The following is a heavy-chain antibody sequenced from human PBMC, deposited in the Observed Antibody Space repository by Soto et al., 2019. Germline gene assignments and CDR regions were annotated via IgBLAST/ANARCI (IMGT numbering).Heavy chain of an antibody. J-gene: IGHJ3*02. CDR3: ARGEWQQLLGSAFDI. CDR2: ISYDGSNK. D-gene: IGHD6-13*01. V-gene: IGHV3-30*04. Sequence: GGSLRLSCAASGFTFSSYAMHWVRQAPGKGLEWVAVISYDGSNKYYADSVKGRFTISRDNSKNTLYLQMNSLRAEDTAVYYCARGEWQQLLGSAFDIWGQGTMVTVSS. CDR1: GFTFSSYA.